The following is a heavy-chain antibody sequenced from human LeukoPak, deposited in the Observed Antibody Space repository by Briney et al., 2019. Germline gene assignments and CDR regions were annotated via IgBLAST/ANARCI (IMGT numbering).Heavy chain of an antibody. CDR3: ACSRIAVAGNNWFDP. V-gene: IGHV6-1*01. CDR1: GDSVSSNSAA. Sequence: SQTLSLTCAISGDSVSSNSAAWNWIRQSPSRGLEWRERTYYRSKWYNDYAVSVKSRITINPDTSKNQFSLQLNSVTPEDTAVYYCACSRIAVAGNNWFDPWGQGTLVTVSS. J-gene: IGHJ5*02. D-gene: IGHD6-19*01. CDR2: TYYRSKWYN.